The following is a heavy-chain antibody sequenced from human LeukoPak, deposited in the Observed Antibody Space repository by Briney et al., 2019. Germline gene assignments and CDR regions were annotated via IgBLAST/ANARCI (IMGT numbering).Heavy chain of an antibody. D-gene: IGHD3-22*01. CDR1: GGSSSGYY. CDR3: ARRRSGMWLSH. Sequence: SETLSLTCNISGGSSSGYYWNWIRQTPGKGLKWMGYVFYSGSTNYNPSLKSRVTIPVDTSKNQFSLKLSSVTAADTAVYYCARRRSGMWLSHWGQGTLVTVSS. J-gene: IGHJ4*02. CDR2: VFYSGST. V-gene: IGHV4-59*12.